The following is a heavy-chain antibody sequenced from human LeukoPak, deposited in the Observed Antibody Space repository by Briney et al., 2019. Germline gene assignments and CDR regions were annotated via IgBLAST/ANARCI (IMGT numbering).Heavy chain of an antibody. V-gene: IGHV4-30-4*01. D-gene: IGHD3-22*01. CDR2: IYYSGST. CDR1: GGSISSADSY. CDR3: ARAGQYHYNSAGYFPDY. Sequence: PSETLSLTCTVSGGSISSADSYWSWIRQPPGTGLEWIGSIYYSGSTYYNPSLKSRVIISVDTSKNEFSLKLSSVTAADTAVYYCARAGQYHYNSAGYFPDYWGQGTLVTVSS. J-gene: IGHJ4*02.